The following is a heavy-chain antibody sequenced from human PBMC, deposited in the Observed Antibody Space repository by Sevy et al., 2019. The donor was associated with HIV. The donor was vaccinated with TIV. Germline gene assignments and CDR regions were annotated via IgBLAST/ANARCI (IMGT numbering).Heavy chain of an antibody. CDR3: ARGGQYSGSYYVGY. Sequence: GGSLRLSCAASGFTFSSYAMHWVRQAPGKGLEWVAVISYDGSNKYYADSVKGRFTISRDNSKNTLYLQMNSLRAEDMAVYYCARGGQYSGSYYVGYWGQGTLVTVSS. CDR2: ISYDGSNK. V-gene: IGHV3-30-3*01. CDR1: GFTFSSYA. D-gene: IGHD1-26*01. J-gene: IGHJ4*02.